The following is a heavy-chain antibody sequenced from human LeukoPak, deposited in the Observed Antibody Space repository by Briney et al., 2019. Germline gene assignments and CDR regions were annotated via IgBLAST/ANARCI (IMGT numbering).Heavy chain of an antibody. Sequence: ETLSLTCTVSGGSISSYYWSWIRQPPGKGLEWVSAISGSGGSTYYADSVKGRFTISRDNSKNTLYLQMNSLRAEDTAVYYCAKSGGSHDFDYWGQGTLVTVSS. CDR1: GGSISSYY. J-gene: IGHJ4*02. V-gene: IGHV3-23*01. CDR3: AKSGGSHDFDY. CDR2: ISGSGGST. D-gene: IGHD1-26*01.